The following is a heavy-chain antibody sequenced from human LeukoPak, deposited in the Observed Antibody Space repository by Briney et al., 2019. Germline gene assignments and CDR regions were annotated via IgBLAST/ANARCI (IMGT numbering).Heavy chain of an antibody. CDR2: LSWDGDST. V-gene: IGHV3-43D*04. D-gene: IGHD3/OR15-3a*01. CDR1: GFTLGDYV. CDR3: AKDRDYYFEY. Sequence: GGSLRLSCAASGFTLGDYVMHGVRHTPAKGLEWVSLLSWDGDSTSYADSVKGRFTISRDNNKNSVYLQMNTLRPEDTALYYCAKDRDYYFEYWGQGTPVTVSS. J-gene: IGHJ4*02.